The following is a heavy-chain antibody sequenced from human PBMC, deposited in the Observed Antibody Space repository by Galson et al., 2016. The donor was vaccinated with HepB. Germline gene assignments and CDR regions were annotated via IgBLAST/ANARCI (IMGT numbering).Heavy chain of an antibody. V-gene: IGHV3-21*01. CDR2: ISPSSRYK. CDR3: ARAQGDRSGDDGHFDY. D-gene: IGHD3-10*01. J-gene: IGHJ4*02. Sequence: SLRLSCAASGFTFRSYTMNWVRQAPGKGLEWVSSISPSSRYKHWAGSLEGRFGISRDSARNSLYLQLNSLRAEDTAVYYCARAQGDRSGDDGHFDYWGQGTLVTVSS. CDR1: GFTFRSYT.